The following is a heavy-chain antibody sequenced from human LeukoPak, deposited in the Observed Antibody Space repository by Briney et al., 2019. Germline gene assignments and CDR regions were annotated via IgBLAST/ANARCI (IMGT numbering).Heavy chain of an antibody. CDR3: ARHRYPHTYGFDL. Sequence: PSETLSLTCTVSGGSISSGGYYWSWIRQHPGKGLEWIGYIYYSGSTTYNPSLKSRITISLDTSKKNFSLKLTSVTAADTAVYYCARHRYPHTYGFDLWGQGTLVTVSS. D-gene: IGHD1-1*01. J-gene: IGHJ4*02. CDR2: IYYSGST. CDR1: GGSISSGGYY. V-gene: IGHV4-61*03.